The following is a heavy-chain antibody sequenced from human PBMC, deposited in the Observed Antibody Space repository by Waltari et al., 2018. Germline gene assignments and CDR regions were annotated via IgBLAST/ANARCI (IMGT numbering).Heavy chain of an antibody. D-gene: IGHD3-22*01. CDR3: ARGGYDSSGYYYLDWFDP. Sequence: QVQLQQWGAGLLKPSETLSLTCAVYGGSFSGYYWSWIRQPPGKGLEWIGEINHSGSTNYNPSPKSRVTISVDTSKNQFSLKLSSVTAADTAVYYCARGGYDSSGYYYLDWFDPWGQGTLVTVSS. CDR1: GGSFSGYY. J-gene: IGHJ5*02. V-gene: IGHV4-34*01. CDR2: INHSGST.